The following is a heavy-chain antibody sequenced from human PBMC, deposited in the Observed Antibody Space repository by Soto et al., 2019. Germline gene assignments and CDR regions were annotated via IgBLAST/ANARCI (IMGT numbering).Heavy chain of an antibody. Sequence: QVQLEQSGAEVKKPGSSVKVSCKAPRDTFGNSGFSWVRQVPGQGLQWMGGITPIFGTANYGDKFQGRVTITADEATGTVYMNLSSLRSDHTALYLCARSGYSYGPIFDWGQGTLITVSS. J-gene: IGHJ4*02. V-gene: IGHV1-69*01. CDR2: ITPIFGTA. CDR3: ARSGYSYGPIFD. D-gene: IGHD5-18*01. CDR1: RDTFGNSG.